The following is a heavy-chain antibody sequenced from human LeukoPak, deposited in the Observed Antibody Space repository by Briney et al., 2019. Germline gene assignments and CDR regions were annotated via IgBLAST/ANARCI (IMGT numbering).Heavy chain of an antibody. V-gene: IGHV3-33*01. CDR2: IWYDGGNK. D-gene: IGHD5-24*01. CDR3: ARVFQGDGDKPYGMDV. CDR1: GFTFSSFG. Sequence: GGSLRLSCAASGFTFSSFGMHWVRKAPGKGLEGVAIIWYDGGNKYYADSVKGRFTISRDNSKNTLYLQMKSLRAEDTAVYYCARVFQGDGDKPYGMDVWGQGTTVTVSS. J-gene: IGHJ6*02.